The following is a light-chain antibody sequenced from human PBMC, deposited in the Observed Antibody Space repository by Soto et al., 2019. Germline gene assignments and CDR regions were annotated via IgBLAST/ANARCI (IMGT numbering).Light chain of an antibody. CDR2: DVS. CDR1: SSDVGGYNY. V-gene: IGLV2-14*01. CDR3: SSYTSSSIYVV. J-gene: IGLJ2*01. Sequence: QSALTQPASVSGSPGQSITISCTGTSSDVGGYNYVSWYQQHPGKPPKLMIYDVSNRPSGVSNRFSGSKSGNTASLTISGLQAVDEADYYCSSYTSSSIYVVFGGGTKLTVL.